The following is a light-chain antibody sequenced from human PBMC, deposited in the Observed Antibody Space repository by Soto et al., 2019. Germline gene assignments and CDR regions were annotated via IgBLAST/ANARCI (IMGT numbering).Light chain of an antibody. CDR2: GAS. CDR3: QQYGRPPLYT. Sequence: EIVLTQSPGTLSLSPGERATLSCRASQSVSSSYLAWYQQKPGQAPRLLIYGASSRATGIPDRFSGSGCGTDFTLTISRLEPEDFAVYYCQQYGRPPLYTFGQGTKLEIK. V-gene: IGKV3-20*01. J-gene: IGKJ2*01. CDR1: QSVSSSY.